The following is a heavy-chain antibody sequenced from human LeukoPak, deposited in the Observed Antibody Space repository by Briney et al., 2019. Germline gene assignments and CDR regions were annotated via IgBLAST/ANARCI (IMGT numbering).Heavy chain of an antibody. CDR2: INSDGSSS. D-gene: IGHD1-26*01. J-gene: IGHJ4*02. CDR3: ARRRGGSYPFDY. V-gene: IGHV3-74*01. Sequence: GGSLRLSCAASGFTFSIYWMNWVRQAPGKGLVWVSHINSDGSSSNYADSVKGRFTISRDNAKNSLYLQMNGLRDEDSAVYYCARRRGGSYPFDYWGQGTLVTVSS. CDR1: GFTFSIYW.